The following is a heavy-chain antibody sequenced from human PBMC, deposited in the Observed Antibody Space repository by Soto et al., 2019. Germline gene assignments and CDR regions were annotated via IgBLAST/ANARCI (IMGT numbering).Heavy chain of an antibody. Sequence: GGSLRLSCAASGFTVTTNYMSWVRQPPGKGLEWVSVVYSGGSTYYADSVKGRFTVSRDNSKNTLYLQMNSLRAEDTAVYYCARDGRGKDIAAAHNDAFDTWGQGTMVTVSS. J-gene: IGHJ3*02. CDR1: GFTVTTNY. CDR3: ARDGRGKDIAAAHNDAFDT. V-gene: IGHV3-66*01. D-gene: IGHD6-13*01. CDR2: VYSGGST.